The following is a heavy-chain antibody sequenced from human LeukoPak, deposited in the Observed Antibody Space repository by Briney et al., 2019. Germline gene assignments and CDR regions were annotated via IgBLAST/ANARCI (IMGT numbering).Heavy chain of an antibody. Sequence: GGSLRLSCAPSGFTFSSYWMSWVRPAPGKGLEWVANIQQDGSEKYYVDSVKGRFTISRDNTKNSLYLQMNSLRAEATAVYYCARGRRSDGSGPPYFDYWGQGTLVTVSS. J-gene: IGHJ4*02. CDR3: ARGRRSDGSGPPYFDY. D-gene: IGHD6-19*01. CDR1: GFTFSSYW. V-gene: IGHV3-7*01. CDR2: IQQDGSEK.